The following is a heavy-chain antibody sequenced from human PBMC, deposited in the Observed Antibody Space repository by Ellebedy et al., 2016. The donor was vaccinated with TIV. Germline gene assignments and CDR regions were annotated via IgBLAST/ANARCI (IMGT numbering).Heavy chain of an antibody. CDR2: MTSSGDYR. Sequence: GESLKISXAASGFTFSSYAMSWVRQAPGKGLEWVSSMTSSGDYRYYADSIKGRFTISRDNSKNTLYLQMNSLRAEDTALYYCGKDYEGGWSFDSWGQGTLVTVSS. CDR3: GKDYEGGWSFDS. CDR1: GFTFSSYA. V-gene: IGHV3-23*01. D-gene: IGHD6-19*01. J-gene: IGHJ4*02.